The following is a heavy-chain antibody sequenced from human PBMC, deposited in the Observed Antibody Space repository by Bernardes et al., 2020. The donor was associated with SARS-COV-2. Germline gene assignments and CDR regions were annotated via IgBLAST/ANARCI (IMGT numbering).Heavy chain of an antibody. V-gene: IGHV3-23*01. CDR1: GFTFINYA. CDR2: IGGDGVGT. Sequence: GRSLRVSCAASGFTFINYAMTWVRQAPGKGLEWVSAIGGDGVGTDYADSVKGRFTISRDNSNNALYLQMNSLRAEDTAVYYCARRLEGTPDYWGQGTLVTVSS. J-gene: IGHJ4*02. CDR3: ARRLEGTPDY. D-gene: IGHD3-16*01.